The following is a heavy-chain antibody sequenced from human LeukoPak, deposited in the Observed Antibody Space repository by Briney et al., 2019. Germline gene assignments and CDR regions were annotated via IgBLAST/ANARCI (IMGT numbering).Heavy chain of an antibody. CDR3: ARRFSGSYYP. V-gene: IGHV3-48*03. Sequence: GGSLRLSCAASGFTFSSYEMNWVRQAPGKWLEWVSCISSSGTTIYYADSVKGRFTISRDNAKNSLFLQMNSLRAEDTAVYFCARRFSGSYYPWGQGTLVTVSS. CDR1: GFTFSSYE. J-gene: IGHJ5*02. CDR2: ISSSGTTI. D-gene: IGHD3-10*01.